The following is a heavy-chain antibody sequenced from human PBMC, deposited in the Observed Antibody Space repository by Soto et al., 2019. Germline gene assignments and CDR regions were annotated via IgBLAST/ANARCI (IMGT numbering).Heavy chain of an antibody. CDR1: GGSFSGYY. CDR3: ARGRGVVAATPFDY. V-gene: IGHV4-34*01. J-gene: IGHJ4*02. CDR2: INHSGST. D-gene: IGHD2-15*01. Sequence: QVQLQQWGAGLLKPSETLSLTCAVYGGSFSGYYWSWIRQPPGKGLEWIGEINHSGSTNYNPSLKSRVTISVDTSKNQFSLKLSSVTAADTAVYYCARGRGVVAATPFDYWGQGTLVTVSS.